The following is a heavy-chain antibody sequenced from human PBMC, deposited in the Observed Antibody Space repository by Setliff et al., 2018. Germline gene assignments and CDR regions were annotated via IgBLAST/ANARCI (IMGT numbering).Heavy chain of an antibody. CDR2: VSYDGSET. D-gene: IGHD3-3*01. Sequence: PGGSLRLSCTASGFIFSDYGMHWVRQAPGMGLEWVAVVSYDGSETYYADSVRGRFTISRDNSRFTLFLQMDRLRSEDTAVYFCAGDLERVVGHNYFDKWGQGTLVTVSS. J-gene: IGHJ4*02. CDR3: AGDLERVVGHNYFDK. V-gene: IGHV3-30*19. CDR1: GFIFSDYG.